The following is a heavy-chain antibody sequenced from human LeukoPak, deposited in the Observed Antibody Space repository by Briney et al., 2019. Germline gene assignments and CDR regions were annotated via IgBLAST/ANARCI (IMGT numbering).Heavy chain of an antibody. CDR2: IYTSGST. CDR1: GGSISSYY. CDR3: ACKYSDSAAAASLFDY. D-gene: IGHD6-13*01. Sequence: SETLSLTCTVSGGSISSYYWSWIRQPAGKGLEWIGRIYTSGSTNYNPYLKSRVTMSVDTSKNQFSLKLSSVTAADTAVYYCACKYSDSAAAASLFDYWGQGTLVTVSS. J-gene: IGHJ4*02. V-gene: IGHV4-4*07.